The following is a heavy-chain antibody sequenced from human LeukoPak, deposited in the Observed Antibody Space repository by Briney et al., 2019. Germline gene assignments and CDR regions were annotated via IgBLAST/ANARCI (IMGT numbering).Heavy chain of an antibody. CDR2: INHSGSA. CDR3: ARHKRQLGRGRSAFDI. V-gene: IGHV4-34*01. Sequence: PSETLSLTCTVSGGSISNYYWNWIRQPPGKGLEWIGEINHSGSATYNPSLKSRVTISVDTSKNQFSLKLSSVTAAGTAVYYCARHKRQLGRGRSAFDIWGQGTMVTVSS. J-gene: IGHJ3*02. D-gene: IGHD3-10*01. CDR1: GGSISNYY.